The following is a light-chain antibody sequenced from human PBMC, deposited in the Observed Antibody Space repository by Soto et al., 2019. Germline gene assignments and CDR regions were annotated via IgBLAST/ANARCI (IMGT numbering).Light chain of an antibody. J-gene: IGKJ5*01. CDR3: QQYGGTPPIT. CDR1: QKINSRY. Sequence: EIVLTQSPGTLSLSPGERATLSCRASQKINSRYLAWYLQKPGQAPRFLIYGASSRATGIPDRFSGSGSGTDFTLTISRLEPEDFAVYYCQQYGGTPPITFGQGTRLEIK. CDR2: GAS. V-gene: IGKV3-20*01.